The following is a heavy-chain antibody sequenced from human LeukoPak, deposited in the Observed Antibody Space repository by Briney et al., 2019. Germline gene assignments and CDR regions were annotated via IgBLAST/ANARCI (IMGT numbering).Heavy chain of an antibody. V-gene: IGHV4-38-2*02. Sequence: SETLSLTCTVSGYSISSGYYWGWIRQPPGKGLEWIGSIYHSGSTYYNPSLKSRVTISLDTSKNQFSLRLSSVTAADTAVYYCARAQWLAHDAFDIWGQGTMVTVSS. CDR1: GYSISSGYY. CDR2: IYHSGST. CDR3: ARAQWLAHDAFDI. D-gene: IGHD6-19*01. J-gene: IGHJ3*02.